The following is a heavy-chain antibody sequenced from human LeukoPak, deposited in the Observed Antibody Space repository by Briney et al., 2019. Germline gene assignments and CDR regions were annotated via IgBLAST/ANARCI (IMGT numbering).Heavy chain of an antibody. CDR3: ARSYDDYDY. Sequence: GASVKVSCKASGYTFTGYYIHWVRQAPGQGLEWMGIINPSPGSATYAQKFQGRVTMTRDTSTTTVYMELSSLRSEDTAVYYCARSYDDYDYWGQGTLVTV. D-gene: IGHD4-17*01. V-gene: IGHV1-46*01. CDR1: GYTFTGYY. CDR2: INPSPGSA. J-gene: IGHJ4*02.